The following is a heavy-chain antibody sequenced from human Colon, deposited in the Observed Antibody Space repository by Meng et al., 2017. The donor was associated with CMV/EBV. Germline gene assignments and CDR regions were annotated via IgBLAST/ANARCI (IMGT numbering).Heavy chain of an antibody. Sequence: ASVKVSCKASGYTFTSYGISWVRQAPGQGLEWMGWISAYNDNTNYAQKLQGRITLTTDTSTSTGYMELRSLRYDDTAVYYCAKDFRGYSYGYGKVGMDVWGQGTTVTVSS. CDR2: ISAYNDNT. J-gene: IGHJ6*02. CDR1: GYTFTSYG. D-gene: IGHD5-18*01. CDR3: AKDFRGYSYGYGKVGMDV. V-gene: IGHV1-18*04.